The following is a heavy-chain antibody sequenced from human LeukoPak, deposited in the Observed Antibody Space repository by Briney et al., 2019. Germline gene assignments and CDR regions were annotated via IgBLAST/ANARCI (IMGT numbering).Heavy chain of an antibody. CDR2: IYYSGNT. D-gene: IGHD2-15*01. J-gene: IGHJ6*03. CDR1: GGSISGYF. Sequence: PSETLSLTCTVSGGSISGYFWNWIRQPPGKGLEWIGYIYYSGNTNYNPSLKSRVTISVDTSKNQFSLKLSSVTAADMAVYYCARDVPRFCSGGSCYSSGGNYYYYYMDVWGKGTTVTISS. CDR3: ARDVPRFCSGGSCYSSGGNYYYYYMDV. V-gene: IGHV4-59*12.